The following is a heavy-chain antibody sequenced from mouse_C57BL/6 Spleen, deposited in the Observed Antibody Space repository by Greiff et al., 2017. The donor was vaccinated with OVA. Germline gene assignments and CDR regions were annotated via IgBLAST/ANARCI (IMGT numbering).Heavy chain of an antibody. D-gene: IGHD2-3*01. Sequence: DVMLVESGGGLVKPGGSLKLSCAASGFTFSSYAMPWVRQTPEKRLEWVATISDGGSYTYYPDNVKGRFTISRDNAKNNLYLQMGHLRSEDTAMYYCERDGSWDGYYWFAYWGQGTLVTVSA. CDR2: ISDGGSYT. V-gene: IGHV5-4*01. CDR3: ERDGSWDGYYWFAY. CDR1: GFTFSSYA. J-gene: IGHJ3*01.